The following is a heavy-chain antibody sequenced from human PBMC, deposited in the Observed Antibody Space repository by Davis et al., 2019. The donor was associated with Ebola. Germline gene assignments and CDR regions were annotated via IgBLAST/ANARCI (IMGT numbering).Heavy chain of an antibody. CDR1: GGSISSSSYY. V-gene: IGHV4-39*01. CDR3: AIQGQEAFDP. CDR2: IYYSGST. J-gene: IGHJ5*02. Sequence: PSETLSLTCTVSGGSISSSSYYWGWIRQPPGKGLEWIGSIYYSGSTYYNPSLKSRVTISVDTSKNQFSLKLSSVTAADTAVYYCAIQGQEAFDPWGQGTLVTVSS.